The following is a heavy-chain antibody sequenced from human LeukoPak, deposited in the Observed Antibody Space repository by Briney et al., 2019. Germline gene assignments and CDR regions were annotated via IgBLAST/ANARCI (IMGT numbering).Heavy chain of an antibody. CDR2: ITWNSDDM. CDR1: GFSFEAYG. Sequence: SGGSLRLSCAASGFSFEAYGMYWVRQAPGKGLEWVPGITWNSDDMAYADSVKGQFTISRDNAKNCLYLQMNSLTVEDTALYYCTRVTSWRTGFDYWGQGTLVTVSS. D-gene: IGHD1-1*01. V-gene: IGHV3-9*01. CDR3: TRVTSWRTGFDY. J-gene: IGHJ4*02.